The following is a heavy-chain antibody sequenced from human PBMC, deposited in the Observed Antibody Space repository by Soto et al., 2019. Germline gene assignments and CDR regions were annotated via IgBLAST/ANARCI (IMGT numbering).Heavy chain of an antibody. J-gene: IGHJ4*02. Sequence: GGSLRLSCAASGFAFSDHYMDWVRQAPGKGLEWVARIRNKANSYSTEYAASVKGRFTILRDDSKNSLYLQMDSLKTEDTVVYYCASGAGDPRDFDYWGQGTLVTVSS. CDR1: GFAFSDHY. CDR2: IRNKANSYST. V-gene: IGHV3-72*01. CDR3: ASGAGDPRDFDY. D-gene: IGHD2-21*02.